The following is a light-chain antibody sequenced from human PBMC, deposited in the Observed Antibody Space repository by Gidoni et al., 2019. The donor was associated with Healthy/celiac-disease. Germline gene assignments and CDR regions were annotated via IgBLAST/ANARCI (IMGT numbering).Light chain of an antibody. V-gene: IGKV1-5*03. CDR3: QQYNSYSTWT. Sequence: DIQMTQSTSTLSASVGDRVTITCRASQSISSWLAWYQQKPGKAPKLLIYKASSLESGVPSRFSCSVSGTEFTLTISSLQPDDFATYYCQQYNSYSTWTFXQXTKVXIK. CDR2: KAS. J-gene: IGKJ1*01. CDR1: QSISSW.